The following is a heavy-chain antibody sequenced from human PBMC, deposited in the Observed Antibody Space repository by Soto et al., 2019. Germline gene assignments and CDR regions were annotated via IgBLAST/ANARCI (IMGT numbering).Heavy chain of an antibody. CDR3: AREGFTSGRCGGVDT. V-gene: IGHV3-30*14. D-gene: IGHD2-21*01. CDR2: ISHDGRAT. Sequence: QVQLVESGGDVVQPGKSLTVSCAASGFTFSTAVLHWVRQAPGRGLEWVAGISHDGRATFYIDSVKDRFIISRDNSKHTVFLEMNSLRPEDSAVYFCAREGFTSGRCGGVDTWGQGTMVIVSS. CDR1: GFTFSTAV. J-gene: IGHJ3*02.